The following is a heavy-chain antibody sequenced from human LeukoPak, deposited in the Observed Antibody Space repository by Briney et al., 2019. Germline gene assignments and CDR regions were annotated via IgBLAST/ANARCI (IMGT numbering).Heavy chain of an antibody. CDR3: AKAISHCSGGSCYSAVDY. J-gene: IGHJ4*02. D-gene: IGHD2-15*01. CDR1: GFTFSSYA. V-gene: IGHV3-23*01. CDR2: ISGSGGST. Sequence: PGGSLRLSCAASGFTFSSYAMSWVRQAPGKGLEWVSAISGSGGSTYYADSVKGRFTISRDNSKNTLYLQMNSLRAEDTAVYYCAKAISHCSGGSCYSAVDYWGQGTLVTVSS.